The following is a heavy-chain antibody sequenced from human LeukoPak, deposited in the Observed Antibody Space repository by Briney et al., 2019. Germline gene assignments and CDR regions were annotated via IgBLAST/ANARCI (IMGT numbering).Heavy chain of an antibody. CDR3: AREGHDFGSGYKSGWFDP. CDR2: IYTSGST. Sequence: PSETLSLTCTVSGGSISSGSYYWSWIRQPAGKGLEWIGRIYTSGSTNYNPSLKSRVTISVDTSKIQFSLKLSSVTAADTAVYYCAREGHDFGSGYKSGWFDPWGQGTLVTVSS. D-gene: IGHD3-3*01. CDR1: GGSISSGSYY. V-gene: IGHV4-61*02. J-gene: IGHJ5*02.